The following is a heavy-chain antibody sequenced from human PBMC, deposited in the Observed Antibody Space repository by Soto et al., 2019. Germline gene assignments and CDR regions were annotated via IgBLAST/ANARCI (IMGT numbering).Heavy chain of an antibody. D-gene: IGHD3-10*01. CDR2: INHSGST. Sequence: SETLSLTCAVYGGSFSGYYWSWIRQPPGKGLEWIGEINHSGSTNYNPSLKSRVTISVDTSKNQFSLKLSSVTAADTAVYYCAIGVVVRVTMVRGVMGFYYWCQRTLVPVSS. CDR1: GGSFSGYY. CDR3: AIGVVVRVTMVRGVMGFYY. V-gene: IGHV4-34*01. J-gene: IGHJ4*02.